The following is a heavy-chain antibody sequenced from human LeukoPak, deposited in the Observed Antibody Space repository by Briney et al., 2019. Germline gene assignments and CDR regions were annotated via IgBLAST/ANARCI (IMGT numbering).Heavy chain of an antibody. Sequence: ASVTVSCKASGYTFTSYDINWVRQATGQGLEWMGWISAYNGNTNYAQKLQGRVTMTTDTSTSTAYMELRSLRSDDTAVYYCARAPPYSSGSRFDYWGQGTLVTVSS. CDR2: ISAYNGNT. D-gene: IGHD6-19*01. CDR1: GYTFTSYD. V-gene: IGHV1-18*01. CDR3: ARAPPYSSGSRFDY. J-gene: IGHJ4*02.